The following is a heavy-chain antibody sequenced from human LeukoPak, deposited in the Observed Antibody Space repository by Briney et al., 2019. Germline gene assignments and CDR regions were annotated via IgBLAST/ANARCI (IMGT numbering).Heavy chain of an antibody. CDR1: GYTFTNYG. V-gene: IGHV1-18*01. CDR3: ARGGHRVPATYGDY. J-gene: IGHJ4*02. D-gene: IGHD2-2*01. CDR2: ISAYNGNT. Sequence: VASVKVSCKASGYTFTNYGITWVRQAPGQGLEWMGWISAYNGNTNYAQKLQGRVTMTTDTSTSTAYMELRSLRSDDTAVYYCARGGHRVPATYGDYWGQGTLVTVSS.